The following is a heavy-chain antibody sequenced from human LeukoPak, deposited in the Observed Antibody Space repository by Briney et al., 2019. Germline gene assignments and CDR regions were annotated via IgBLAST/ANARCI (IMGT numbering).Heavy chain of an antibody. Sequence: GGSLRLSCAASGFTFSSYAMHWVRQAPGKGLEWVAVISYDGSNKYYADSVKGRFTISRDNSKNTLYLQMNSLRAEDTAVYYCAKPPVDTATVSYFDYWGQGTLVTVSS. D-gene: IGHD5-18*01. CDR3: AKPPVDTATVSYFDY. V-gene: IGHV3-30-3*02. J-gene: IGHJ4*02. CDR1: GFTFSSYA. CDR2: ISYDGSNK.